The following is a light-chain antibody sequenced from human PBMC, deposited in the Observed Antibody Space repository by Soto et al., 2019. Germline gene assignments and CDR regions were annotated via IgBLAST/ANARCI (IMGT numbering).Light chain of an antibody. J-gene: IGKJ5*01. CDR2: AAS. Sequence: DILMTQSPSSLSASVGDRVTITCRASETVVNYLNWYQQKPGKAPKLLIYAASSLQSGAPSRFSGSGSGTEFTLTISSLQPEDFATYYCQQTFNIPLTFGQGTRLDNK. CDR3: QQTFNIPLT. V-gene: IGKV1-39*01. CDR1: ETVVNY.